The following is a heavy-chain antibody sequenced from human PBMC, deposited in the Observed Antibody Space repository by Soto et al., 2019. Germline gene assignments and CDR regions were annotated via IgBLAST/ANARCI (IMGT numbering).Heavy chain of an antibody. D-gene: IGHD6-13*01. CDR3: ARGIAAAGTRYYYYYGMDV. V-gene: IGHV1-69*02. CDR1: GGTFSSYT. J-gene: IGHJ6*02. Sequence: QVQLVQSGAEVKKPGSSVKVSCKASGGTFSSYTISWVRQAPGQGLEWMGSIIPILGIANYAQKFQGRVTITADKSTSTAYMELSSLRSEDTAVYYCARGIAAAGTRYYYYYGMDVWGQGTTVTVSS. CDR2: IIPILGIA.